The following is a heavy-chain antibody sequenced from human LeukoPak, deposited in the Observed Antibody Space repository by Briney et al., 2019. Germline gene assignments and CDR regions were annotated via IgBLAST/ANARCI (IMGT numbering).Heavy chain of an antibody. V-gene: IGHV3-23*01. J-gene: IGHJ4*02. D-gene: IGHD5-18*01. CDR3: AKDIQGAN. CDR2: ISASGGST. CDR1: GFTFSFAA. Sequence: PGGSLRLSCAASGFTFSFAAMTWVRQGPGKGLEWVSLISASGGSTYYADSVKGRFTISRDNSKNTVYPQMNSLRAEDTALYYCAKDIQGANWGQGTLVTVSS.